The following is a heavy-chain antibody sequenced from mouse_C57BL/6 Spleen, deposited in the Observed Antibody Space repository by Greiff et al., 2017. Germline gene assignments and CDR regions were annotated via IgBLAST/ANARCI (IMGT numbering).Heavy chain of an antibody. CDR2: ISYDGSN. CDR3: ARDSGDYFDY. V-gene: IGHV3-6*01. CDR1: GYSITSGYY. J-gene: IGHJ2*01. D-gene: IGHD3-1*01. Sequence: VQLQQSGPGLVKPSQSLSLTCSVTGYSITSGYYWNWIRQFPGNKLEWMGYISYDGSNNYNPSLKNRISITRDTSKNQFFLKLNSVTTEDTATYYCARDSGDYFDYWGQGTTLTVSS.